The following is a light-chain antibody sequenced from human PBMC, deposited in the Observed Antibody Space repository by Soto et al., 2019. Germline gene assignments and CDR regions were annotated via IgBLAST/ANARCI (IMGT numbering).Light chain of an antibody. CDR1: QSVSST. Sequence: EIVMTQSPATLSVSPGERATLSCRASQSVSSTLAWYQQKPGQAPRHLIYGSSTRANGIPARFSGSGSGTEFTLTISSVQSEDFAVYYCQQYNNWLHTFGQGTKLEIK. CDR2: GSS. V-gene: IGKV3-15*01. J-gene: IGKJ2*01. CDR3: QQYNNWLHT.